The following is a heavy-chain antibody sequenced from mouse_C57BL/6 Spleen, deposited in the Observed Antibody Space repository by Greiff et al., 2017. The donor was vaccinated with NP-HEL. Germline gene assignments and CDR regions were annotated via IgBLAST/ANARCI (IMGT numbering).Heavy chain of an antibody. CDR1: GFTFSSYA. Sequence: EVKLVESGGGLVKPGGSLKLSCAASGFTFSSYAMSWVRQTPEKRLEWVATISDGGSYTYYPDNLKGRFTISRDNAKNNLYLQMSHLKSEDTAMYYCARDYYGSSFDYWGQGTTLTVSS. CDR3: ARDYYGSSFDY. CDR2: ISDGGSYT. J-gene: IGHJ2*01. V-gene: IGHV5-4*01. D-gene: IGHD1-1*01.